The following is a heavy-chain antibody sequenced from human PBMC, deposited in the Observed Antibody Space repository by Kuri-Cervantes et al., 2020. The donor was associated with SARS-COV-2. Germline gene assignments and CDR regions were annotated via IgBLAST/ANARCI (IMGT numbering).Heavy chain of an antibody. D-gene: IGHD6-19*01. J-gene: IGHJ4*02. V-gene: IGHV4-4*02. CDR2: IYHSGST. CDR1: GGSISSSNW. Sequence: SETLSLTCAVSGGSISSSNWWSWVRHPPGKGLEWIGEIYHSGSTNYNPSLKSRVTISVDKSKNQFSLKLSSVTAADTAVYYCARDFSGFTSGWYKRTTYYFDYWGQGTLVTVSS. CDR3: ARDFSGFTSGWYKRTTYYFDY.